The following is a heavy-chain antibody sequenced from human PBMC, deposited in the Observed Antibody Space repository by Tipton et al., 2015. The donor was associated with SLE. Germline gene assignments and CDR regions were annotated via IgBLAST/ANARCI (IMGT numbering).Heavy chain of an antibody. V-gene: IGHV3-23*01. D-gene: IGHD2-15*01. J-gene: IGHJ4*02. CDR1: GGSFSGYY. Sequence: SLRLSCAVYGGSFSGYYWSWIRQPPGKGLEWVSAISGSGGSTYYADSVKGRFTISRDNSKNTLYLQMNSLRAEDTAVYYCAKGGRRFNGPLWYWGQGTLVTVSS. CDR3: AKGGRRFNGPLWY. CDR2: ISGSGGST.